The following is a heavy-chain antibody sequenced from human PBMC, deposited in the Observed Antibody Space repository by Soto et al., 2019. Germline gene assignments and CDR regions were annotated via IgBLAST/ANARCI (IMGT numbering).Heavy chain of an antibody. V-gene: IGHV1-69*08. Sequence: QVQLVQSGAEVKKPGSSVKVSCKAAGGTFSSYTISWVRQAPGQGLEWMGRIIPILGIANYAQKFQGRVTITAGKSTSTAYMELSSLRSEDTAVYYCARDPYSSSWYEGNWFDPWGQGTLVTVSS. CDR1: GGTFSSYT. J-gene: IGHJ5*02. CDR3: ARDPYSSSWYEGNWFDP. CDR2: IIPILGIA. D-gene: IGHD6-13*01.